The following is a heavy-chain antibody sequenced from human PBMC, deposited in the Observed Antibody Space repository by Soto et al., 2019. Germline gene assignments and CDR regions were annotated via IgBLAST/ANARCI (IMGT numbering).Heavy chain of an antibody. Sequence: EVQLVESGGDLVQPGGSLRLSCAASGFTFSSYWMHWVRQAPGKGLVWVSRISSDESSTSYADSVKGRFAISRDNAKNTLYLQMNSLRADDTAVYYCAVRADITGTTHRYYYGLDVWGQGTTVTVSS. V-gene: IGHV3-74*01. D-gene: IGHD1-7*01. CDR3: AVRADITGTTHRYYYGLDV. J-gene: IGHJ6*02. CDR2: ISSDESST. CDR1: GFTFSSYW.